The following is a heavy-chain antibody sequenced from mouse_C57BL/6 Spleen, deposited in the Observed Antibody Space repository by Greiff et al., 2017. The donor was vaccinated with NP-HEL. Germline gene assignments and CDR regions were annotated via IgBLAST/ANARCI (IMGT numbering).Heavy chain of an antibody. D-gene: IGHD2-4*01. CDR3: AREGRYDCDEEASWFAY. J-gene: IGHJ3*01. Sequence: EVQLQQSGPELVKPGASVKISCKASGYTFTDYYMNWVKQSHGKSLEWIGDINPNNGGTSYNQKFKGKATLTVDKSSSTADMELRRLTSEDAAVYYCAREGRYDCDEEASWFAYWGQGTLVTVSA. CDR2: INPNNGGT. CDR1: GYTFTDYY. V-gene: IGHV1-26*01.